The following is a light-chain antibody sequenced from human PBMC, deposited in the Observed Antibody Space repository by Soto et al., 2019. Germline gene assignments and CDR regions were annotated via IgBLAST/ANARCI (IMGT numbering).Light chain of an antibody. V-gene: IGKV3-20*01. CDR1: QSVSRGH. J-gene: IGKJ1*01. CDR2: GAS. Sequence: EVVLTQSPATLSVSPGDRATLSCRASQSVSRGHLAWYQQKPGQAPRLLIYGASSRATGIPDRFSGSGSGTDFTLTISRLEPEDYAVYYCQQYGHSLWTFGQGTKVDIK. CDR3: QQYGHSLWT.